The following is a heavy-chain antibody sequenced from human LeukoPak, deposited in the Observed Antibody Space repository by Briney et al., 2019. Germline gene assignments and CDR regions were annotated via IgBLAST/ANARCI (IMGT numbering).Heavy chain of an antibody. D-gene: IGHD3-9*01. J-gene: IGHJ4*02. Sequence: PGGSLRLSCAASGFTFSSYAMSWVRQAPGKGLEWVSAISGSGGSTYYADSAKGRFTISRDNSKKTLYLRMNSLRAEDTAVYYCAKYKRDFDWFSGGYFDYWGQGTLVTVSS. CDR1: GFTFSSYA. CDR3: AKYKRDFDWFSGGYFDY. CDR2: ISGSGGST. V-gene: IGHV3-23*01.